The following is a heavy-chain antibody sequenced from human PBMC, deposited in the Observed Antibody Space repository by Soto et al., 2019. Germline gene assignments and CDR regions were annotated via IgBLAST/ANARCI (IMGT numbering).Heavy chain of an antibody. CDR1: GFTVSSNY. D-gene: IGHD3-10*01. V-gene: IGHV3-53*01. CDR3: ARGPPYYGSGSYSGGGY. J-gene: IGHJ4*02. CDR2: IYSGGST. Sequence: EVQLVESGGGLIQPGGSLRLSCAASGFTVSSNYMSWVRQAPGKGLEWVSVIYSGGSTYYADSVKGRFTISRDNSKNTLYLQMNSLRAEDTAVYYCARGPPYYGSGSYSGGGYWGQGTLVTVSS.